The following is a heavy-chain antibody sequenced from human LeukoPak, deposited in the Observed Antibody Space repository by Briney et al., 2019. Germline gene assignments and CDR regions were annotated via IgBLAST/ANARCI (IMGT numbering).Heavy chain of an antibody. CDR2: IYYSGST. CDR1: GGSISSSSYY. D-gene: IGHD1-1*01. Sequence: SETQSLTCTVSGGSISSSSYYWDWLRQPPGKGLEWIGSIYYSGSTYYNPSLKSRVTISVDTSKNQFSLKLSSVTAADTAVYYCARQPHKTGTTFDYWGQGTLVTVSS. J-gene: IGHJ4*02. CDR3: ARQPHKTGTTFDY. V-gene: IGHV4-39*01.